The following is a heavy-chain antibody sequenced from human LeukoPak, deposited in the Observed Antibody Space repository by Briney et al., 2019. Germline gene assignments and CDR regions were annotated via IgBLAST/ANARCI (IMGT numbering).Heavy chain of an antibody. J-gene: IGHJ3*02. CDR3: ARYPSIYDSSGYVAEGAFDI. V-gene: IGHV4-61*02. CDR2: IYTSGST. Sequence: SETLSLTCTVSGGSISSGSYYWSWIRQPAGKGLEWIGRIYTSGSTNYNPSLKSRVTISVDTSKNQFSLKLSSVTAADTAVYYCARYPSIYDSSGYVAEGAFDIWGQRTMVTVSS. D-gene: IGHD3-22*01. CDR1: GGSISSGSYY.